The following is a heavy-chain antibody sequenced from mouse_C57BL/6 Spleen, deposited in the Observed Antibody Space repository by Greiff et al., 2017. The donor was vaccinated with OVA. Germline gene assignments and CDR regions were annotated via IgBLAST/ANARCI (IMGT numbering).Heavy chain of an antibody. J-gene: IGHJ2*01. CDR2: INPNNGGT. Sequence: EVKLMESGPELVKPGASVKIPCKASGYTFTDYNMDWVKQSHGKSLEWIGDINPNNGGTIYNQKFKGKATLTVDKSSSTAYMELRSLTSEDTAVYYCARNGHSSGLDYWGQGTTLTVSS. V-gene: IGHV1-18*01. CDR3: ARNGHSSGLDY. D-gene: IGHD3-2*02. CDR1: GYTFTDYN.